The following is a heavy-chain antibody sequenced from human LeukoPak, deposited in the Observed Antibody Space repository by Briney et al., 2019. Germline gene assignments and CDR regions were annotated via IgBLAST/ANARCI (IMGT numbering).Heavy chain of an antibody. CDR1: GFTFSSYS. D-gene: IGHD3-16*01. CDR3: ARETSQKGAHYMDV. CDR2: ISSSSSYI. Sequence: GGSLRLSCAVSGFTFSSYSMNWGRQAPGKGLELVSSISSSSSYIYYADSVKGRFTISRDNAKNSLYLQMTSLRAEDRAVYYCARETSQKGAHYMDVWGKGTTVTISS. V-gene: IGHV3-21*01. J-gene: IGHJ6*03.